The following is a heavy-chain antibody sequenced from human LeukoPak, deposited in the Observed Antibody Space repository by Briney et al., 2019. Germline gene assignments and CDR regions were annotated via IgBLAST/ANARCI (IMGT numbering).Heavy chain of an antibody. D-gene: IGHD3-10*02. CDR3: ARSPRFGEFNY. CDR2: IYSGGST. Sequence: GGSLRLSCAASGFTVSSNYMSWVRQAPGKGLEWVSVIYSGGSTYYADSVKGRFTISRDNSKNTLYPQINSLRPEDTAVYYCARSPRFGEFNYWGQGTLVTVSS. V-gene: IGHV3-66*02. J-gene: IGHJ4*02. CDR1: GFTVSSNY.